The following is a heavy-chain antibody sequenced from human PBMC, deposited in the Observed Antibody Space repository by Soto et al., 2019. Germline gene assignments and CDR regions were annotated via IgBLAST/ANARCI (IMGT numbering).Heavy chain of an antibody. J-gene: IGHJ4*02. CDR3: ARTSGYYFFDY. D-gene: IGHD3-3*01. CDR2: INAGNGNT. V-gene: IGHV1-3*01. CDR1: GYTFTTYA. Sequence: ASVKVSCKASGYTFTTYAMHWVRQAPGQRLEWMGWINAGNGNTKYSQEFQGRVTITRDTSASTAYMELSSLRSEDTAVYYCARTSGYYFFDYWGQGTLVTVSS.